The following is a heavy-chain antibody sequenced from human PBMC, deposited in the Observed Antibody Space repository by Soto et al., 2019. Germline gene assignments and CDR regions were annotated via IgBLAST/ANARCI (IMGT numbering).Heavy chain of an antibody. J-gene: IGHJ4*02. CDR3: VKPRSAWFVFDF. Sequence: PGGSLRLSCAASGFSFSTYIMSWGRQAPGKGLEWVSSIHGSADSTSYADSVKGRFTISRDNSKNTLHLQMDSLTADDTAVYYCVKPRSAWFVFDFWGPGTLVTVS. V-gene: IGHV3-23*01. D-gene: IGHD3-10*01. CDR2: IHGSADST. CDR1: GFSFSTYI.